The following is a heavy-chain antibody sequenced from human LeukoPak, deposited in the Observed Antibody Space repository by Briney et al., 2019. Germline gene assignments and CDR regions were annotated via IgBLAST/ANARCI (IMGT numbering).Heavy chain of an antibody. D-gene: IGHD1-26*01. CDR3: ARDKGSGSDYAGGAFDI. Sequence: GASVKVSCKASGYTFTGYYMHWVRQATGQGLEWMGWINPNSGGTNYAQKFQGRVTMTRDTSISTAYMELSRLRSDDTAVYYCARDKGSGSDYAGGAFDIWGQGTMVTVSS. CDR1: GYTFTGYY. J-gene: IGHJ3*02. CDR2: INPNSGGT. V-gene: IGHV1-2*02.